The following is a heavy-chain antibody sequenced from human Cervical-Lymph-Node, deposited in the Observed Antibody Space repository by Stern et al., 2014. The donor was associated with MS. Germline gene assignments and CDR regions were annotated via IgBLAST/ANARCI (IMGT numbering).Heavy chain of an antibody. CDR1: GGTFSKFP. Sequence: QVQLVQSGAEVTKPGASVKVSCKVSGGTFSKFPSSWVRQAPGPGLEWMGGSFPVLGTPTCAQEFRGRVTIAADVSTSTVYMELSSLRSDDTAVYYCALSSETSDRWYSLGYDLWGQGTLVTVSS. CDR3: ALSSETSDRWYSLGYDL. V-gene: IGHV1-69*01. J-gene: IGHJ5*02. CDR2: SFPVLGTP. D-gene: IGHD6-13*01.